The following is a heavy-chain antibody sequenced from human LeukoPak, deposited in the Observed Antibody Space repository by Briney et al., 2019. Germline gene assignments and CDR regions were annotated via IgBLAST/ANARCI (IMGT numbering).Heavy chain of an antibody. D-gene: IGHD4-17*01. V-gene: IGHV1-8*01. Sequence: GASVKVSCKPIGGRFKSYGFSWVRQAPRQGLQWMGWINPHSGKTGYAQKFQGRVTMTTDTSASTAYMELSSLRSEDTAVYYCARLSSHYGDYKVDPWGQGTLVTVSS. CDR2: INPHSGKT. CDR3: ARLSSHYGDYKVDP. CDR1: GGRFKSYG. J-gene: IGHJ5*02.